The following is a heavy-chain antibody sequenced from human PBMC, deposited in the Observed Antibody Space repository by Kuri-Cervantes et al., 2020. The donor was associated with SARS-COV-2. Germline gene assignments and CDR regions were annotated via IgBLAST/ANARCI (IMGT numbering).Heavy chain of an antibody. J-gene: IGHJ4*02. CDR3: ARGMYYYDSSGYYYDLNLDY. CDR1: GGSFSGYY. V-gene: IGHV4-34*01. D-gene: IGHD3-22*01. Sequence: GSLRLSCAVYGGSFSGYYWSWIRQPPGKGLEWIGEINHSGSTNYNPSLKSRVTISVDTSKNQFSLKLSSVTAADTAVYYCARGMYYYDSSGYYYDLNLDYWGQGTLVTGSS. CDR2: INHSGST.